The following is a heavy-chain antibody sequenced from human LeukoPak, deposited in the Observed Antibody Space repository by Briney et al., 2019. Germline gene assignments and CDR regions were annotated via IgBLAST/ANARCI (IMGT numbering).Heavy chain of an antibody. J-gene: IGHJ4*01. D-gene: IGHD2-8*01. Sequence: GGSLRLSCAASRFTFSSYWMSWVRQAPGKGLEWVANIKKDGSEKYYVDSVKGRFTISRDNAKNSLYLQMNSLRPDDTALYYCSTDPRLLIYWGHGTLVTVSS. CDR3: STDPRLLIY. V-gene: IGHV3-7*03. CDR1: RFTFSSYW. CDR2: IKKDGSEK.